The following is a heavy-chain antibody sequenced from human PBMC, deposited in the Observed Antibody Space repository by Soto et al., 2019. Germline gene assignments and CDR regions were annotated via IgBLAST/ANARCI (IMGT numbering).Heavy chain of an antibody. J-gene: IGHJ4*02. CDR1: GYTFTSYD. V-gene: IGHV1-8*01. CDR2: MNPNSGNT. Sequence: QVQLVQSGAEVKKPGASVKVSCKASGYTFTSYDVNWVRQATGQGLEWMGWMNPNSGNTDFAQKFQGRVTMTRNTSXSXXYMELSGLRSEDTAVYYCARSLSSVAGRARGYFDYWGQGTLVTVSS. D-gene: IGHD6-19*01. CDR3: ARSLSSVAGRARGYFDY.